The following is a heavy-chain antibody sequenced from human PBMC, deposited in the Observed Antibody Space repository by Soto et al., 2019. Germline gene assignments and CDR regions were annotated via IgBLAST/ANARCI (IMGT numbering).Heavy chain of an antibody. J-gene: IGHJ4*02. D-gene: IGHD3-22*01. CDR3: ARQIRGTDYYDNSGYYTN. V-gene: IGHV4-39*01. CDR2: IFYSGST. CDR1: GGSISSRTYY. Sequence: KPSETLSLTCTVSGGSISSRTYYWGWIRQPPGKGLEWIGTIFYSGSTYYNPSLKSGVTISVDMSKNQFSLKLSSVTAADTAVYYCARQIRGTDYYDNSGYYTNWGQGTLVTVSS.